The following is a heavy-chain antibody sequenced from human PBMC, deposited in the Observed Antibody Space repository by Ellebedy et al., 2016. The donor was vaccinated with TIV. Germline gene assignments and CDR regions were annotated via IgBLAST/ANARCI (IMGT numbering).Heavy chain of an antibody. CDR1: GFTFSNYA. Sequence: PGGSLRLSCAASGFTFSNYAMHWVRQAPGKGLEWLAIISSDGSHEFFADSVKGRFTISRDNSKNTLYLQMNSLRGEDTAVYYCAKRSGSFSFFDYWGQGTLVTVSS. CDR2: ISSDGSHE. D-gene: IGHD1-26*01. J-gene: IGHJ4*02. CDR3: AKRSGSFSFFDY. V-gene: IGHV3-30*18.